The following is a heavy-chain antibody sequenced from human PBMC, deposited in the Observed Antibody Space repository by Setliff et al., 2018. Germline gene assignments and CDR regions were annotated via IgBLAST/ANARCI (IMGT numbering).Heavy chain of an antibody. CDR3: ARHALSFDSAWDV. CDR1: GASITSYY. V-gene: IGHV4-59*08. J-gene: IGHJ6*04. D-gene: IGHD3-9*01. CDR2: IHNNGRI. Sequence: PSETLSLTCSVSGASITSYYWSWIRQPPGKGLEWIACIHNNGRIKYNPALKSRVTISLDTSKNQFSLNLNSATAADTAVYYCARHALSFDSAWDVWGKGTTVTVSS.